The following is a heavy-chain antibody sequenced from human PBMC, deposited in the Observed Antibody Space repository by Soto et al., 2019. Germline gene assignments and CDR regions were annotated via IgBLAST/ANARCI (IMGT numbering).Heavy chain of an antibody. Sequence: QLRLQESGPGLVKPSETLSLTCSISGGSITASVWWTWVRLTPEKGLQWIGEVFHTGSVNYNPSHQTRLTISVDKSMGQFSLRLTSVTAADTAVYYCARKAWTRLDYWGQGALVTVSS. CDR3: ARKAWTRLDY. CDR1: GGSITASVW. J-gene: IGHJ4*02. CDR2: VFHTGSV. V-gene: IGHV4-4*02. D-gene: IGHD1-1*01.